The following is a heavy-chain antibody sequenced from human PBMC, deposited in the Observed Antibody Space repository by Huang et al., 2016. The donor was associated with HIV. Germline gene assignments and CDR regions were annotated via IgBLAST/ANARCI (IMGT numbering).Heavy chain of an antibody. D-gene: IGHD6-25*01. CDR1: GYTFTSYD. CDR2: MNPLCGHT. V-gene: IGHV1-8*01. J-gene: IGHJ5*02. Sequence: QVQLVQSGAEVKKTGASVRVSCKASGYTFTSYDLNWVRQASGQGLEWMVVMNPLCGHTGYAPQSQGSVTMHGNPSIRVAYMELRSLRSEDTAVYYCARGLGPAAWFDPWGQGTLVTVSS. CDR3: ARGLGPAAWFDP.